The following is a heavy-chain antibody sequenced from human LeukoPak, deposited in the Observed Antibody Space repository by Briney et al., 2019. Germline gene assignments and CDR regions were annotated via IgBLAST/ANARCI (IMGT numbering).Heavy chain of an antibody. D-gene: IGHD6-6*01. J-gene: IGHJ5*02. CDR2: ISSSSSYI. V-gene: IGHV3-21*01. CDR1: GFTFSSYS. CDR3: ARGGFGSSSLDWFDP. Sequence: GGSLRLSGAASGFTFSSYSMNWVRQAPGKGLEWVSSISSSSSYIYYADSEKGRFTISRDNAKNSLYLQMNSLRAEDTAVYYCARGGFGSSSLDWFDPWGQGTLVTVSS.